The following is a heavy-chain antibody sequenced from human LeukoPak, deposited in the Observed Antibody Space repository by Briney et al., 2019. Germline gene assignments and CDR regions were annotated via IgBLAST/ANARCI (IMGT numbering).Heavy chain of an antibody. J-gene: IGHJ4*02. CDR3: AKSDGFDY. Sequence: GGSLRLSCAGSGFPFSGYWMSWVRQAPGKGLEWVSYISSSSSTIYYADSVKGRFTISRDNAKNSLYLQMNSLRAEDTAMYYCAKSDGFDYWGQGTLVTVSS. D-gene: IGHD5-24*01. CDR2: ISSSSSTI. CDR1: GFPFSGYW. V-gene: IGHV3-48*01.